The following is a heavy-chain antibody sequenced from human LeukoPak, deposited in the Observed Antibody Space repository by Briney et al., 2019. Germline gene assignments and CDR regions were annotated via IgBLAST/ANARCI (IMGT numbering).Heavy chain of an antibody. D-gene: IGHD3-9*01. Sequence: GASVKVSCKVSGGTFSSSGISWVRQAPGQGLEWMGGIIPMFGTPNYAQKLQGRATITTDESTSTVYMELTSLGSEDTAEYFCARATGDRILTGYGSFDHWGQGTLVTVSS. J-gene: IGHJ4*02. V-gene: IGHV1-69*05. CDR1: GGTFSSSG. CDR3: ARATGDRILTGYGSFDH. CDR2: IIPMFGTP.